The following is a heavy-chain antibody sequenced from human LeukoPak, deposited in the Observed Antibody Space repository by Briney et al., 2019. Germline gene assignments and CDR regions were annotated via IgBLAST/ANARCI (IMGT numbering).Heavy chain of an antibody. CDR1: GFTFSSYA. D-gene: IGHD5-24*01. CDR3: AKETRRDGYNYPALDY. J-gene: IGHJ4*02. CDR2: ISGSGGST. Sequence: GGSLRLSCAASGFTFSSYAMSWVRQAPGKGLEWVSAISGSGGSTYYADSVKGRFTISRDNSKNTLYLQMNSLRAEDTAVYYCAKETRRDGYNYPALDYWGQGTLVTVSS. V-gene: IGHV3-23*01.